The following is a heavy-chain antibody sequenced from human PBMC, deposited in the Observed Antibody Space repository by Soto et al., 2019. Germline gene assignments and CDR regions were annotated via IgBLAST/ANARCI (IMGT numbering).Heavy chain of an antibody. CDR2: ISAYNGNT. D-gene: IGHD3-16*01. CDR1: GYTFTSYG. CDR3: GTLGYIMITLGGEYFFDI. Sequence: ASVKVSCKASGYTFTSYGISWVRQAPGQGLEWMGWISAYNGNTNYAQKLQGRVTMTKDTSTNTAYMELSSLRSEDTAVYYCGTLGYIMITLGGEYFFDIWGKGTMVTVSS. J-gene: IGHJ3*02. V-gene: IGHV1-18*01.